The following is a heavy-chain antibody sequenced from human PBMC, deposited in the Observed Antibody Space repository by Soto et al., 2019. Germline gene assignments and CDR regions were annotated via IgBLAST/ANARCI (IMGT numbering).Heavy chain of an antibody. CDR2: ITPFKSDT. CDR3: ARSPFAGSDAFDI. Sequence: SCKPSRSPLTFRNLHYMGQTPGQALEWMGWITPFKSDTIYAQKFQDRVTITRDRSVSTAYMELSNLRSDDTAMYYWARSPFAGSDAFDIWGQGTMVTVSS. CDR1: RSPLTFRN. V-gene: IGHV1-45*02. J-gene: IGHJ3*02. D-gene: IGHD1-1*01.